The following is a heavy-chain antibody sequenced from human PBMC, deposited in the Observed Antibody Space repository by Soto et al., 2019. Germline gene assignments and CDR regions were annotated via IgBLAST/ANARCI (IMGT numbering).Heavy chain of an antibody. D-gene: IGHD2-2*02. Sequence: GESLKISCKGSGYSFTNYWIGWVRQMPGKGLEWMGIIYPGDSNTRYSPSFQGQVTVSADKSISTAYLQWSSLKASDTAMYYCARQGYCSSTACYTVDYWGQGTLVTVSS. CDR2: IYPGDSNT. CDR1: GYSFTNYW. CDR3: ARQGYCSSTACYTVDY. V-gene: IGHV5-51*01. J-gene: IGHJ4*02.